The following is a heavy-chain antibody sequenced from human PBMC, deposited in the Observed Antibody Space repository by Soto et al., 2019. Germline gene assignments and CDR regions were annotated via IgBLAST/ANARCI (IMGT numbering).Heavy chain of an antibody. Sequence: PSETLSLTCAVYGGSFSGYYRSWIRQPPGKGLEWIGEINHSGSTNYNPSLKSRVTISVDTSKNQFSLKLSSVTAADTAVYYCAAGIAVAGRWFDPWGQGTLVTVSS. CDR1: GGSFSGYY. V-gene: IGHV4-34*01. CDR3: AAGIAVAGRWFDP. CDR2: INHSGST. J-gene: IGHJ5*02. D-gene: IGHD6-19*01.